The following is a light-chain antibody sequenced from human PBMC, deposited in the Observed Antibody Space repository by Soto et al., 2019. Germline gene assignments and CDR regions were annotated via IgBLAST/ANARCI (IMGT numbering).Light chain of an antibody. V-gene: IGLV2-23*03. Sequence: QSALAQPASVSRPPGQSITISCTGSSSDVRNYHLVSWYQQYPGKAPKLIIYEGSKRPSGVSNRFSGSRSGNTASLTISGPQPYVDACYYFCSYGGISTFDVYASAPNVTVL. CDR2: EGS. CDR3: CSYGGISTFDV. J-gene: IGLJ1*01. CDR1: SSDVRNYHL.